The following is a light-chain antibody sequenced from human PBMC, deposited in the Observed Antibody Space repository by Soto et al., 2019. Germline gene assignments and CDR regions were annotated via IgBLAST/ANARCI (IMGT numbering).Light chain of an antibody. Sequence: IVMTQSPDSLAVSLGERATINCKSRQSVLHSSNKKNYLAWYQQKPGQPPKLLIYWASTRGSGLTDRSSGSGVGTDSPLTISSLPADDVAGYYCQQDYTTPPYTFGQGTKLEIK. V-gene: IGKV4-1*01. CDR2: WAS. CDR3: QQDYTTPPYT. J-gene: IGKJ2*01. CDR1: QSVLHSSNKKNY.